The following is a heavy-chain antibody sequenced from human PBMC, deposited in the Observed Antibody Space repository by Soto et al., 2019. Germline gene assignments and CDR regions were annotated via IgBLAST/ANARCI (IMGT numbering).Heavy chain of an antibody. CDR2: ISNDGSKT. Sequence: QVQLVESGGGVVQPGRSLRLSCVASGFTFSSYTMQWVRQAPGRGLEWVAVISNDGSKTHFADSVKGRFSISRDNSKNTLHLQMDSLRAEDTAVYHCAKDHPFQPGDLGAAFDYWCQGTRVTVSS. CDR1: GFTFSSYT. CDR3: AKDHPFQPGDLGAAFDY. J-gene: IGHJ4*02. V-gene: IGHV3-30-3*02. D-gene: IGHD7-27*01.